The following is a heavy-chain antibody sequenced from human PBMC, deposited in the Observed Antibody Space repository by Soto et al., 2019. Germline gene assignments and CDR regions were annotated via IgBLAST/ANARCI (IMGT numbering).Heavy chain of an antibody. Sequence: EVQMVQSGAEVKKAGESLKISCQASGYDFTKFWVGWLRQMPGKGLEWMGIIYPGDSDTRYSPSFQGQVNISVDKSVNTAYRHWSSLKASDSATYYCARRDMLTGYVYFDYWGQGTLVTVSS. D-gene: IGHD3-9*01. J-gene: IGHJ4*02. V-gene: IGHV5-51*03. CDR3: ARRDMLTGYVYFDY. CDR2: IYPGDSDT. CDR1: GYDFTKFW.